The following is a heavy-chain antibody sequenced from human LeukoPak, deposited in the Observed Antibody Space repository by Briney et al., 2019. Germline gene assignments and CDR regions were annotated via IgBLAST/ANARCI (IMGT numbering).Heavy chain of an antibody. CDR2: IYYSGST. V-gene: IGHV4-59*01. Sequence: PSETLSLTCTVSGXSISSYYGSWIRQPPGKGLEWIGYIYYSGSTNYNPSLKSRVTISVDTSKNQFSLKLSSVTAADTAVYYCAGGRWLPLPGYWGQGTLVTVSS. CDR1: GXSISSYY. D-gene: IGHD5-12*01. CDR3: AGGRWLPLPGY. J-gene: IGHJ4*02.